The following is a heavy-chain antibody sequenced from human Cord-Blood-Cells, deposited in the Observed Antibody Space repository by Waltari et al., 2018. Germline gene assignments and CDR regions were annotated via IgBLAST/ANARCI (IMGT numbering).Heavy chain of an antibody. J-gene: IGHJ4*02. D-gene: IGHD6-13*01. V-gene: IGHV4-30-4*01. Sequence: QVQLQESGPGLVKPSQTLSLTCTVSGGPISSGDYYWSWIRQPPGKGLEWIGYIYYSGSTYYNPSLKSRVTISVDTSKNQFSLKLSSVTAADTAVYYCARAGSRLRTLFDYWGQGTLVTVSS. CDR1: GGPISSGDYY. CDR2: IYYSGST. CDR3: ARAGSRLRTLFDY.